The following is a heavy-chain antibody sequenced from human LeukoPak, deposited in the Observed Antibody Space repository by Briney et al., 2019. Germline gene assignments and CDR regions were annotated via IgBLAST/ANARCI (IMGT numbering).Heavy chain of an antibody. CDR1: GFTVSSNS. CDR3: AKDLGTVGRYYFDS. D-gene: IGHD1-14*01. J-gene: IGHJ4*02. V-gene: IGHV3-30*02. CDR2: IRYDGTNK. Sequence: GGSLRLSCTVSGFTVSSNSMSWVRQAPGKGLEWVAFIRYDGTNKYYADSVKGRFTISRDNSKNTLYLQMNSLRAEDTAVYYCAKDLGTVGRYYFDSWGQGTLVTVSS.